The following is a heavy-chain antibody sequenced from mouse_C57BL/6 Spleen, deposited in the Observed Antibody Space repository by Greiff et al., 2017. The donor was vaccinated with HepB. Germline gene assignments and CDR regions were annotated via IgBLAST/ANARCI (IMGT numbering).Heavy chain of an antibody. D-gene: IGHD2-4*01. CDR1: GYSFTDYN. J-gene: IGHJ4*01. CDR2: INPNYGTT. V-gene: IGHV1-39*01. Sequence: EVQLQESGPELVKPGASVKISCKASGYSFTDYNMNWVKQSNGKSLEWIGVINPNYGTTSYNQKFKGKATLTVDQSSSTAYMQLNSLTSEDSAVYYCARANDYDVPYYAMDYWGQGTSVTVSS. CDR3: ARANDYDVPYYAMDY.